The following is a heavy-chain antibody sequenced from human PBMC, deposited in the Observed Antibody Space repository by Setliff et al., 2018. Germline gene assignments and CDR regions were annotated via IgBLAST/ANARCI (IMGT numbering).Heavy chain of an antibody. D-gene: IGHD3-16*01. CDR1: GFTFSSHS. CDR2: ISSTSGTI. Sequence: GGSLRLSCAGSGFTFSSHSMNWVRQAPGKGLEWISYISSTSGTIYYADSVKGRFTISRDNAKNSLYLQMNNLRAEDTAVYYCVRMQGGGSTLGAIDHWGQGTLVTVSS. CDR3: VRMQGGGSTLGAIDH. J-gene: IGHJ4*02. V-gene: IGHV3-48*01.